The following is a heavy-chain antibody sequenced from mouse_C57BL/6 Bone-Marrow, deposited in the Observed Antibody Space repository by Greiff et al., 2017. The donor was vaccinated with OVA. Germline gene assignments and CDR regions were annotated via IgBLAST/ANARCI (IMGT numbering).Heavy chain of an antibody. J-gene: IGHJ1*01. D-gene: IGHD1-1*01. CDR3: ARHYGISYWYFDV. CDR2: IWSDGST. V-gene: IGHV2-6-1*01. CDR1: GFSLTSYG. Sequence: VKLVESGPGLVAPSQSLSITCTISGFSLTSYGVHWVRQPPGKGLEWLVVIWSDGSTTYNSALKSRLSISKDTSKSQVFLKMNSLQTDDTAMYDCARHYGISYWYFDVWGAGTTVTVSS.